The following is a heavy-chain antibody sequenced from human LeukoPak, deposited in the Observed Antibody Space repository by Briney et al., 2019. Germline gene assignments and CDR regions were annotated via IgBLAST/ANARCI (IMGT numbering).Heavy chain of an antibody. V-gene: IGHV4-4*07. Sequence: SETLSLTCTVSGGSISSYYWSWIRQPAGKGLEWIGRIYTSGSTNYNPSLKSRVTMSVDTSKNQFSLKLSSVTAADTAVYYCARVEGYYDSSGYYPNNWFDPWGQGTLVTVSS. D-gene: IGHD3-22*01. CDR2: IYTSGST. J-gene: IGHJ5*02. CDR1: GGSISSYY. CDR3: ARVEGYYDSSGYYPNNWFDP.